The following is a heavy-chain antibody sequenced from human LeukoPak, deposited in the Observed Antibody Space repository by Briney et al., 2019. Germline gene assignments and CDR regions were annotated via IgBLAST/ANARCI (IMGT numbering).Heavy chain of an antibody. D-gene: IGHD1-26*01. CDR3: AKDSGAYRFFDY. CDR1: GFTFSSCA. Sequence: PGGSLRLSCAASGFTFSSCAMSWVRQAPGKRLEWVSSLSGVGGGTSYAGSVKGRCTISRDNSRNTLYLQMSSLRAEDTAVYYCAKDSGAYRFFDYWGQGTLVTVSS. CDR2: LSGVGGGT. J-gene: IGHJ4*02. V-gene: IGHV3-23*01.